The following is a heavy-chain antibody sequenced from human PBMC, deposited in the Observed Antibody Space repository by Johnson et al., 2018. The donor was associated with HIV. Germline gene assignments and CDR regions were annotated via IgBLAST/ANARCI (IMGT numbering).Heavy chain of an antibody. CDR2: ISSSGGTI. Sequence: AGRSLRLFCAASRFTFSDYYMSWIRQTPGKGLEWVSYISSSGGTIYYADSVKGRFTISRDNSKNTLYLQMNSLRAEDTAVYYCARSPRAAEGAFDIWGQGTMVTVSS. CDR1: RFTFSDYY. V-gene: IGHV3-11*04. CDR3: ARSPRAAEGAFDI. J-gene: IGHJ3*02. D-gene: IGHD6-13*01.